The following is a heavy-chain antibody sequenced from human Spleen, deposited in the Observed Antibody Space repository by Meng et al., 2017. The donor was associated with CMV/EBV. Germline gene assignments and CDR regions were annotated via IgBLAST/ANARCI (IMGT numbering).Heavy chain of an antibody. Sequence: GESLKISCAASGFTFSSYSMNWVRQAPGKGLEWVSYISSSGSTIYYADSVKGRFTISRDNAKNSLYLQMNSLRAEDTAVYYCAIALYLYGGTGYFDSWGQGTQVTVSS. CDR1: GFTFSSYS. J-gene: IGHJ4*02. CDR2: ISSSGSTI. V-gene: IGHV3-48*04. D-gene: IGHD3-22*01. CDR3: AIALYLYGGTGYFDS.